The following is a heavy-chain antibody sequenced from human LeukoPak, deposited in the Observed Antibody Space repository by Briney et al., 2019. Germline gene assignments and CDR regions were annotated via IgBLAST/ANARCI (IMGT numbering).Heavy chain of an antibody. CDR3: AKSSGGRWLQSFDY. J-gene: IGHJ4*02. Sequence: GGSLRLSCAASGFTFDDYAMHWVRQAPGKGLERVSGISWNSGSIGYADSVKGRFTISRDNAKNSLYLQMNSLRAEDTALYYCAKSSGGRWLQSFDYWGQGILVTVSS. V-gene: IGHV3-9*01. CDR2: ISWNSGSI. CDR1: GFTFDDYA. D-gene: IGHD5-24*01.